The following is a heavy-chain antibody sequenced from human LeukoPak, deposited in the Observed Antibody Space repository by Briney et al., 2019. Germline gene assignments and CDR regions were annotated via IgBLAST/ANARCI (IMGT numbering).Heavy chain of an antibody. CDR3: ARTGYCSRISCYPYYYGMDV. D-gene: IGHD2-2*01. Sequence: SETLSLTCTVSGGSLSSYYWSWIRQPPGKGLEWIGYIYYSGSTKYNPSLKSRVTISVDTCKNQFSLNLSSVTAADTAMYYCARTGYCSRISCYPYYYGMDVWGQGTTVTVSS. CDR2: IYYSGST. V-gene: IGHV4-59*13. J-gene: IGHJ6*02. CDR1: GGSLSSYY.